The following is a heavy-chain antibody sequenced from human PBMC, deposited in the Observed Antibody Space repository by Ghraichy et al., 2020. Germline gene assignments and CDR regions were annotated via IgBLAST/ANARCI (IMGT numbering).Heavy chain of an antibody. CDR3: AKMGRYVVPAEGYFDY. D-gene: IGHD2-2*01. CDR1: GFTFSSYA. Sequence: GVSLRLSCAASGFTFSSYAMSWVRQAPGKGLEWVSGIRDSGGSTYYADSVQGRFTISRDNSKNTLYLQMNSLRAEDTAVYYCAKMGRYVVPAEGYFDYWGQGTLVTVSS. J-gene: IGHJ4*02. CDR2: IRDSGGST. V-gene: IGHV3-23*01.